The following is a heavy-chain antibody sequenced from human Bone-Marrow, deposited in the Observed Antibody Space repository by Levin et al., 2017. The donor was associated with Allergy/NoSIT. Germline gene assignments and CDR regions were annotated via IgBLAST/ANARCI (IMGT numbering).Heavy chain of an antibody. CDR1: GYTLSELA. Sequence: PGESLKISCKVSGYTLSELAMHWVRQAPGKGLEWMGGFDPEDGEILYAQKFQGRVTMTEVSSSDTAYMELTSLRSEDTAVYYCATERWSDGKQGSLDYWGQGTLVSVSS. V-gene: IGHV1-24*01. D-gene: IGHD4-23*01. CDR2: FDPEDGEI. J-gene: IGHJ4*02. CDR3: ATERWSDGKQGSLDY.